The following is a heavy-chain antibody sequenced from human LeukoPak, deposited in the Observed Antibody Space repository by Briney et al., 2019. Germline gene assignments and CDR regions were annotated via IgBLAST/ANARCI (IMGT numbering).Heavy chain of an antibody. J-gene: IGHJ4*02. CDR1: GGSVSSGSYY. D-gene: IGHD1/OR15-1a*01. CDR3: ARGRTPTDY. Sequence: PSETLSLTCTVSGGSVSSGSYYWSWIRQPPGKGLEWIGCIYYRGTTNHNPSLKSRVSISVDTSKNQFSLKLSSVTAADTAVYYCARGRTPTDYWGQGTLVTVSS. V-gene: IGHV4-61*01. CDR2: IYYRGTT.